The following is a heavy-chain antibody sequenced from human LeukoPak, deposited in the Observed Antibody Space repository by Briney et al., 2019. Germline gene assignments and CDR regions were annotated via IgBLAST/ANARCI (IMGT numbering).Heavy chain of an antibody. V-gene: IGHV1-24*01. J-gene: IGHJ3*02. CDR1: GYTLTELS. CDR3: ATVLITFGGVIGHDAFDI. Sequence: ASVKVSCKVSGYTLTELSMHWVRQAPGKGLEWMGGFGPEDGETIYAQKFQGRVTMTEDTSTDTAYMELSSLRSEDTAVYYCATVLITFGGVIGHDAFDIWGQGTMVTVSS. D-gene: IGHD3-16*02. CDR2: FGPEDGET.